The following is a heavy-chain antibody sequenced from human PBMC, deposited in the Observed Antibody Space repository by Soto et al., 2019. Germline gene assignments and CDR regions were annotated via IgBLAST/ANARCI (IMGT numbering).Heavy chain of an antibody. D-gene: IGHD3-22*01. CDR1: GYSISSGYY. J-gene: IGHJ3*02. Sequence: SETLSLTCTVSGYSISSGYYWGWIRQPPGKGLEWIGSIYHSGSTYYNPSLKSRVTISVDTSKNQFSLKLSLVTAADTAVYYCARSVYYYDSSGYYAFDIWGQGTMVTVSS. CDR2: IYHSGST. V-gene: IGHV4-38-2*02. CDR3: ARSVYYYDSSGYYAFDI.